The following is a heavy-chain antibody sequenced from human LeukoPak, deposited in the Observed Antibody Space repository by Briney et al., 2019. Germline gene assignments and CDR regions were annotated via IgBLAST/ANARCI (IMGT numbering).Heavy chain of an antibody. CDR2: IYYTGST. D-gene: IGHD3-22*01. V-gene: IGHV4-59*08. CDR1: GGSISPYL. CDR3: ARHYPNHRYDSSGYYYGGFDY. J-gene: IGHJ4*02. Sequence: SETLSLTCTVSGGSISPYLWSWIRQPPGKGLEWIGYIYYTGSTSYNPSLKSRVTISADTSKNQFSLKLRSVTAADTAVYYCARHYPNHRYDSSGYYYGGFDYWGQGTPVTVSS.